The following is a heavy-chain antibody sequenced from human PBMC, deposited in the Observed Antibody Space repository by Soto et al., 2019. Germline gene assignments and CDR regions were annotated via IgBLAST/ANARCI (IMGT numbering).Heavy chain of an antibody. D-gene: IGHD5-12*01. CDR3: ARDMAGYSGYDPGNYYYYYGMDV. J-gene: IGHJ6*02. V-gene: IGHV1-2*04. CDR2: INPNSGGT. CDR1: GYTFTGYY. Sequence: ASVKVSCKASGYTFTGYYMHWVRHAPGQGLEWMGWINPNSGGTNYAQKFQGWVTMTRDTSISTAYMELSRLRSDDTAVYYCARDMAGYSGYDPGNYYYYYGMDVWGQGTTVTVSS.